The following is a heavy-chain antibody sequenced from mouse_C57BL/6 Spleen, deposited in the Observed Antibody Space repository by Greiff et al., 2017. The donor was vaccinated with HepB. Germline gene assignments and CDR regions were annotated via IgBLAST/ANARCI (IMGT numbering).Heavy chain of an antibody. CDR1: GFTFSSYT. J-gene: IGHJ3*01. CDR3: ARHVYYDYDAFAY. Sequence: EVQLVESGGGLVKPGGSLKLSCAASGFTFSSYTMSWVRQTPEKRLEWVATISGGGGNTYYPDSVKGRFTISRDNAKNTLYLQMSSLRSEDTALYYCARHVYYDYDAFAYWGQGTLVTVSA. V-gene: IGHV5-9*01. D-gene: IGHD2-4*01. CDR2: ISGGGGNT.